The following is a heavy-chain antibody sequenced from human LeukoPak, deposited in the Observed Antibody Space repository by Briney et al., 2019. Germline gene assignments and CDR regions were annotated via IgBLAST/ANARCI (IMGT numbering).Heavy chain of an antibody. CDR1: GGTFSSYA. J-gene: IGHJ4*02. CDR3: ARAPHYDILTGYYLHFDY. D-gene: IGHD3-9*01. Sequence: GSSVKVSCKASGGTFSSYAISWVRQAPGQGLEWMGGIIPIFGTANYARKFQGRVTITADESTSTAYMELSSLRSEDTAVYYCARAPHYDILTGYYLHFDYWGQGTLVTVSS. CDR2: IIPIFGTA. V-gene: IGHV1-69*01.